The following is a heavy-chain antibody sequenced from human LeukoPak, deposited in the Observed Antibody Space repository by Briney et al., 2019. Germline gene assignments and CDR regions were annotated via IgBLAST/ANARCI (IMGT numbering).Heavy chain of an antibody. CDR2: FDPEDGEA. D-gene: IGHD5-12*01. V-gene: IGHV1-24*01. CDR3: ARGKGYSGYDYCVY. J-gene: IGHJ4*02. CDR1: GYILSELS. Sequence: GASVKVSCKISGYILSELSIHWVRQTPGKGLEWMGGFDPEDGEATYAQQFHGRVTVTADTSSDTAYMELSSLRSEDTAVYYCARGKGYSGYDYCVYWGQGTLVTVSS.